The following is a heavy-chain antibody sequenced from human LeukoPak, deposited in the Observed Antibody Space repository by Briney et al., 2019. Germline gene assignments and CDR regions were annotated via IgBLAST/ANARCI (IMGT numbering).Heavy chain of an antibody. CDR2: IYSTGKN. Sequence: SETLSLTCAVSGGSINSHYWGWIRQPPGKGLQWIGDIYSTGKNNYNPPLKSRVTISLDTSKSHLSLNLTSVLAADTAIYYCVRRDTGWNYFDYWGQGILVTVPS. J-gene: IGHJ4*02. V-gene: IGHV4-4*08. CDR1: GGSINSHY. CDR3: VRRDTGWNYFDY. D-gene: IGHD6-19*01.